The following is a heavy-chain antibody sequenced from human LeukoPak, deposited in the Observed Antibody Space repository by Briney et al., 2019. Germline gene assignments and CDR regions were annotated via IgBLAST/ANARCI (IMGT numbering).Heavy chain of an antibody. V-gene: IGHV1-18*04. D-gene: IGHD3-22*01. Sequence: ASVKVSCKASGYTFTGYYMHWVRQAPGQGLEWMGWISAYNGNTNYAQKLQGRVTMTTDTSTSTAYMELRSLRSDDTAVYYCARGRDYYDSSGYYETPFDYWGQGTLVTVSS. J-gene: IGHJ4*02. CDR1: GYTFTGYY. CDR3: ARGRDYYDSSGYYETPFDY. CDR2: ISAYNGNT.